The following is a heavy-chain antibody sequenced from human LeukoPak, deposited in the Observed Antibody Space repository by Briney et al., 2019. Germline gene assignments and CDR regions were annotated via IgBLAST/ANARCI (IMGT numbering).Heavy chain of an antibody. CDR2: INPNSGGT. J-gene: IGHJ4*02. V-gene: IGHV1-2*06. D-gene: IGHD3-22*01. Sequence: ASVKVCCKASGYTFTGYYMHWVRQAPGQGLEWMGRINPNSGGTNYAQKFQGRVTMTRDTSISTAYMELSRLRSDDTAVYYCARDYYDSSGYSSGGYWGQGTLVTVSS. CDR1: GYTFTGYY. CDR3: ARDYYDSSGYSSGGY.